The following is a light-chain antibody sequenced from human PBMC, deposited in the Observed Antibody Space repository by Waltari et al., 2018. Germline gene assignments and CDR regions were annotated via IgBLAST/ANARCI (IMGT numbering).Light chain of an antibody. CDR1: QGISKF. CDR3: QQFDSVPYT. Sequence: DIQMTQSPSSLSASVGDRVTITCQASQGISKFVNWYQHKAGKAPKLQIHDATRLEVGVPSRFTGSGSGTDFTFTVSSLQPEDIATYYCQQFDSVPYTFGQGTKLEI. V-gene: IGKV1-33*01. J-gene: IGKJ2*01. CDR2: DAT.